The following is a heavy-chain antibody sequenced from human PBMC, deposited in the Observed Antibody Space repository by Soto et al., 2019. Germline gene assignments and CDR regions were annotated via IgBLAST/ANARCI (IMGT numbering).Heavy chain of an antibody. V-gene: IGHV4-59*01. D-gene: IGHD2-21*02. CDR2: IYYNGST. CDR3: ARVVTGIRDGFKNLHWFDP. CDR1: VGSINIYY. Sequence: SETLSVTCTVSVGSINIYYWSWIRQPPGKGLEWIGYIYYNGSTNYNPSLKSRVTISVDTSKTSFSLKLTSVTAVDTAVYYCARVVTGIRDGFKNLHWFDPWGQGTMVTVSS. J-gene: IGHJ5*02.